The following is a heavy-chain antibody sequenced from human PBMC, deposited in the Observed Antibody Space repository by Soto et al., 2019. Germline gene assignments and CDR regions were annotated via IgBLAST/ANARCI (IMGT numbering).Heavy chain of an antibody. CDR2: IYPGDSHT. V-gene: IGHV5-51*01. D-gene: IGHD3-22*01. CDR1: GYSFTSYW. CDR3: ARGYYDNSGYYDY. Sequence: GESLKISCKGSGYSFTSYWIAWVRQMPGKGPEWMGIIYPGDSHTRYSLSFQGQVTISADKSISTAYLQWSSLKASDTAMYYCARGYYDNSGYYDYWGQGTLVTVSS. J-gene: IGHJ4*02.